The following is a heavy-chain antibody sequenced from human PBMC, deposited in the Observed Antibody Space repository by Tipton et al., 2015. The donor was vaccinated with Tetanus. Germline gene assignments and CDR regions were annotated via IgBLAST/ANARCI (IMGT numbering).Heavy chain of an antibody. Sequence: SLRLSCAASGLTFSDAWMSWVRQAPGKGLEWVGRIESKSDGGTTDYAAPVRGRFTISRDDSKNMLYLRMNSLKTEDTAVYYCNGGSTRAYFDYWGQGTLVTVSS. D-gene: IGHD2-2*01. CDR1: GLTFSDAW. CDR2: IESKSDGGTT. J-gene: IGHJ4*02. V-gene: IGHV3-15*04. CDR3: NGGSTRAYFDY.